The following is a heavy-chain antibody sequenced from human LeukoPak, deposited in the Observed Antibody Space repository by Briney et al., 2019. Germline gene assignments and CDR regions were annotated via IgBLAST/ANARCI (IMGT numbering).Heavy chain of an antibody. CDR2: IRYDGSNK. Sequence: GGSLRLSCAASGFTFSSYGMHWVRQAPGKGLEWVAFIRYDGSNKYYADSVKGRLTISRDNSKNTLYLQMNSLRAEDTAVYYCAKEVHSSGWYFAFDIWGQGTMVTVSS. J-gene: IGHJ3*02. CDR3: AKEVHSSGWYFAFDI. CDR1: GFTFSSYG. V-gene: IGHV3-30*02. D-gene: IGHD6-19*01.